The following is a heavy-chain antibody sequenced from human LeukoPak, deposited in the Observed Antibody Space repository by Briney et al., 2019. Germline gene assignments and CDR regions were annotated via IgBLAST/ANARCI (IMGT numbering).Heavy chain of an antibody. J-gene: IGHJ6*02. Sequence: QPGGSLRLSCAASGFAFSSYAMHWVRQAPGKGLEWVAVISYDESNKYDADSVKGRFTIFRDNSKNTLYLQMNNLRAEDTAVYYCARRPDTMDVWGQGTTVTVSS. CDR2: ISYDESNK. CDR1: GFAFSSYA. CDR3: ARRPDTMDV. V-gene: IGHV3-30-3*01.